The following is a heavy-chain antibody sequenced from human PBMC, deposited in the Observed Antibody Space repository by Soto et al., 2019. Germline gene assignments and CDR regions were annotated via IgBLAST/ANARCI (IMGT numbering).Heavy chain of an antibody. D-gene: IGHD6-19*01. CDR1: GGTFSSYA. CDR2: IIPIFGTA. J-gene: IGHJ6*02. V-gene: IGHV1-69*06. CDR3: ARDIAVAGTVPYYYYYYGMDV. Sequence: QVQLVQSGAEVKKPGSSVKVSCKASGGTFSSYAISWVRQAPGQGLEWMGGIIPIFGTANYAQKFQGRVTITADKSTSTAYMALSSLRSEDTAVYYCARDIAVAGTVPYYYYYYGMDVWGQGTTVTVSS.